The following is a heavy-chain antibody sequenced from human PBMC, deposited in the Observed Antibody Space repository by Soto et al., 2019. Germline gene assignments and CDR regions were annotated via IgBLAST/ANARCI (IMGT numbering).Heavy chain of an antibody. J-gene: IGHJ4*02. CDR2: ISAVDGQI. V-gene: IGHV1-3*01. Sequence: QVQLVQSGTEVRKPGASVKLSCRASGYTFTNYPLHWVRQVPGQRPQWLGWISAVDGQIKYSQKFQCRVTLTTDTSASTTYMELSSLRSDDTAMYYCARGFRDPSFSGFDYWGQGALVTVSS. D-gene: IGHD2-21*02. CDR3: ARGFRDPSFSGFDY. CDR1: GYTFTNYP.